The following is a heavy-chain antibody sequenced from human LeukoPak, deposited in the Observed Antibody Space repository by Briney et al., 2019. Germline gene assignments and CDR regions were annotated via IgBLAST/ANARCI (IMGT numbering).Heavy chain of an antibody. Sequence: PGGSLRLSCAASGFTFSDYYMSWIRQAPGKGLEWVSYISSSGSTIYYADSVKGRFTISRDNAKNSLYLQMNSLRAEDTAVYYCARDRHYGSGSYLEDYFDYWGQGTLVTVSS. J-gene: IGHJ4*02. V-gene: IGHV3-11*01. CDR3: ARDRHYGSGSYLEDYFDY. CDR1: GFTFSDYY. D-gene: IGHD3-10*01. CDR2: ISSSGSTI.